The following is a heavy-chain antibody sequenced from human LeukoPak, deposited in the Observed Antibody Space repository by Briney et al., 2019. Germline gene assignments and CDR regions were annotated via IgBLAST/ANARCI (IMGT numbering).Heavy chain of an antibody. CDR3: ARWGYQLLYAHYYYGMDV. D-gene: IGHD2-2*02. J-gene: IGHJ6*04. CDR2: ISSSGSTI. V-gene: IGHV3-48*03. CDR1: GFTFSSYE. Sequence: GGSLRLSCAASGFTFSSYEMNWVRQAPGKGLEWVSYISSSGSTIYYADSVKGRFTISRDNAKNSLYLQMNSLRAEDTAVYYCARWGYQLLYAHYYYGMDVWGKGTTVTVSS.